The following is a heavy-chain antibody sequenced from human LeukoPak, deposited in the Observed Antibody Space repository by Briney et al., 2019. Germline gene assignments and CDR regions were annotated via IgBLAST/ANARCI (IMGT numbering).Heavy chain of an antibody. V-gene: IGHV1-3*01. CDR1: GYTFTNYA. J-gene: IGHJ4*02. Sequence: ASVKVSCKASGYTFTNYAMHWVRQAPGQRLEWMGWINAGDGNTRYLQNFQGRVTFTRDTSASTAYMELGNLRSEDTAVYYCVAVDYGDYWGQGILVTVSS. CDR2: INAGDGNT. CDR3: VAVDYGDY.